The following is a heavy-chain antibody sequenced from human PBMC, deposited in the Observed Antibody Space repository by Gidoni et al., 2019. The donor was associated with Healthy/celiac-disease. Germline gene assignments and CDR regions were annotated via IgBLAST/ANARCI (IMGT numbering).Heavy chain of an antibody. CDR3: ARVSIYYYDSSGAFDY. CDR1: GYTFTSYY. D-gene: IGHD3-22*01. CDR2: INPSGGST. J-gene: IGHJ4*02. Sequence: QVQLVQSGAEVKKPGDSVKVSCKASGYTFTSYYMHWVRQAPGQGLEWMGIINPSGGSTSYAQKFQGRVTMTRDTSTSTVYMELSSLRSEDTAVYYCARVSIYYYDSSGAFDYWGQGTLVTVSS. V-gene: IGHV1-46*01.